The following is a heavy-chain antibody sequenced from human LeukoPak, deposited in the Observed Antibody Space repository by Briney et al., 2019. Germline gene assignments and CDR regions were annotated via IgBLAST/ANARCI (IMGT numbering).Heavy chain of an antibody. Sequence: GGSLRLSCAASGFTFSNHWMSWVRQAPGKGLEWVANLDQDGSEIYYVDSVKGRFTISRDNAKNSLYLQMNSLRAEDTAVYYCARGGNVPFDYWGQGTLVTVSS. CDR3: ARGGNVPFDY. J-gene: IGHJ4*02. D-gene: IGHD4-23*01. V-gene: IGHV3-7*03. CDR2: LDQDGSEI. CDR1: GFTFSNHW.